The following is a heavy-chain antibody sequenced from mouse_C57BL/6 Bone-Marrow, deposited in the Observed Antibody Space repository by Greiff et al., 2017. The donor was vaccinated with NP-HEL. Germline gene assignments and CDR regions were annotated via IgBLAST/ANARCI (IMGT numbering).Heavy chain of an antibody. Sequence: VQLLQSGAELVKPGASVKLSCTASGFNITEYTIHWVKQRPGQGLEWIGRFYPGGGGIEYAEKFKDKATLTADTSSSTAYLELSRLTSEDTTVYYYSRLEDCSYYGSSYDGYFDYWGQGTTLTVSS. CDR1: GFNITEYT. CDR2: FYPGGGGI. CDR3: SRLEDCSYYGSSYDGYFDY. V-gene: IGHV1-62-2*01. J-gene: IGHJ2*01. D-gene: IGHD1-1*01.